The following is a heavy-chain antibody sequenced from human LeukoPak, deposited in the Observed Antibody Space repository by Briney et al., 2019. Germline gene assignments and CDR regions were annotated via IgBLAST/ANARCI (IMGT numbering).Heavy chain of an antibody. Sequence: SETLSLTCAVYGGSFSGYYWSWIRQPPGKGLEWIGEINHSGSTNYNPSLKSRVTISVDTSKNQFSLKLSSVTAADTAVYYCARXPSQQLLPYWFDPWGQGTLVTVSS. V-gene: IGHV4-34*01. CDR2: INHSGST. J-gene: IGHJ5*02. CDR3: ARXPSQQLLPYWFDP. D-gene: IGHD6-13*01. CDR1: GGSFSGYY.